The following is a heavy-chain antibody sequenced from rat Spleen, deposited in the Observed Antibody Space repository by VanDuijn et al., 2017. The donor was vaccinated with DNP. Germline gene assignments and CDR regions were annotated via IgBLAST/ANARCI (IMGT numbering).Heavy chain of an antibody. V-gene: IGHV5S13*01. Sequence: EVQLVESGGGLVQPGRSLKLSCAASGFTFSDYAMAWVRQVPGKGLEWVASITSSGGTTYYPDSVKGRFTISRDNAKNILYLQMNSLRSEETATYYCATDFERGYWGQGVMVTVSS. CDR3: ATDFERGY. J-gene: IGHJ2*01. CDR2: ITSSGGTT. D-gene: IGHD1-11*01. CDR1: GFTFSDYA.